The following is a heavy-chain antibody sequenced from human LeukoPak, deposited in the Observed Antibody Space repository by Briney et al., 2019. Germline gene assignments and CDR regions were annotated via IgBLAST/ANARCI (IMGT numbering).Heavy chain of an antibody. CDR3: ATAFRDGYKIDY. D-gene: IGHD5-24*01. J-gene: IGHJ4*02. CDR1: GYTLTELS. CDR2: FDPEDGET. Sequence: ASVKVSCKVSGYTLTELSMHWVRQAPGKGLEWMGGFDPEDGETIYAQKFQGRVTMTEDTSTDTAYMELSSLRSEDTAVYYCATAFRDGYKIDYWGQGTLVTVSS. V-gene: IGHV1-24*01.